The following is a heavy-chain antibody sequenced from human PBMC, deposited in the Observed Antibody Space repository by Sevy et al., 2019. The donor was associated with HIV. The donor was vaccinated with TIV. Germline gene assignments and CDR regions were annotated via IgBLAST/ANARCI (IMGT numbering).Heavy chain of an antibody. CDR2: ISGSGYLT. V-gene: IGHV3-23*01. J-gene: IGHJ4*02. Sequence: GGSLRLSCAASGFTFSSYAMSWVRQAPGKGLEWVSAISGSGYLTYYTDSVKGRFTISRDNSKNTRYLQMNSLRAEETAVYYCAKEGGGYYYDSSGLFDYWGQGTLVTVSS. D-gene: IGHD3-22*01. CDR1: GFTFSSYA. CDR3: AKEGGGYYYDSSGLFDY.